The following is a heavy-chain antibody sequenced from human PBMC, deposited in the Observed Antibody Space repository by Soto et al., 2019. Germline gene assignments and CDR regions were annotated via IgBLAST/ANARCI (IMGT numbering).Heavy chain of an antibody. Sequence: SETLSLTCTVSGGSISSGGYYWSWIRQHPGKGLEWIGYIYYSGSTYYNPSLKSRVTISVDTSKNQFSLKLSSVTAADTAVYYCARGSGSAALWAFDIWGQGTMVTVSS. D-gene: IGHD3-10*01. CDR1: GGSISSGGYY. CDR2: IYYSGST. J-gene: IGHJ3*02. CDR3: ARGSGSAALWAFDI. V-gene: IGHV4-31*03.